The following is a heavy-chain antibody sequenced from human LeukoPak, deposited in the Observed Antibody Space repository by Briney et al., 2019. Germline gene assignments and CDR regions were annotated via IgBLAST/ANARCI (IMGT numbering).Heavy chain of an antibody. V-gene: IGHV4-59*08. CDR1: GGSISSYY. CDR2: VSYSGST. D-gene: IGHD1-1*01. CDR3: VRHGTQKYVADY. J-gene: IGHJ4*02. Sequence: SETLSLTCTVSGGSISSYYWSWIRQPPGKGLEWIGYVSYSGSTNYNPSLKSRVTISVDTSKNQFSLKLSSVTAPDTAVYYCVRHGTQKYVADYCGQRTVVTVSS.